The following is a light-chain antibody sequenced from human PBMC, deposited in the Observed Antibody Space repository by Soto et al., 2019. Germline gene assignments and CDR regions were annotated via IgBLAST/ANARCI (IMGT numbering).Light chain of an antibody. CDR2: KVS. CDR3: MQCTHWLLGGIT. J-gene: IGKJ5*01. Sequence: DVVMTQSPLSLPVTLGQPASISCRSSQSLVYSDGNTYLNWFQQRPGQSPRRLIYKVSNRDSGVPDRFSGSGSVTDFTLKISTVEAEDVGVYYCMQCTHWLLGGITFGQGTRLEIK. V-gene: IGKV2-30*01. CDR1: QSLVYSDGNTY.